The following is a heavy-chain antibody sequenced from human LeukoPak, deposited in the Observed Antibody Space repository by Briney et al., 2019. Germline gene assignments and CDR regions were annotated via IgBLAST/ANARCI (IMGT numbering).Heavy chain of an antibody. V-gene: IGHV4-38-2*02. CDR3: ARITMIVVVIPPELRFDP. D-gene: IGHD3-22*01. J-gene: IGHJ5*02. CDR2: IYHSGST. Sequence: PSETLSLTCTVSGYSISSGYYWGWIRPPPGKGLEWIGSIYHSGSTYYNPSLKSRVTISVDTSKNQFSLKLSSVTAADTAVYYCARITMIVVVIPPELRFDPWGQGTLVTVSS. CDR1: GYSISSGYY.